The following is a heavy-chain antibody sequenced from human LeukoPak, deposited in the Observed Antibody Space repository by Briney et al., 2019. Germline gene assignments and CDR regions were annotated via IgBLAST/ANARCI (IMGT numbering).Heavy chain of an antibody. Sequence: GGSLRLSCAASGFTFSSYAMNRVRQAPGKGLEWVSAISSSGISTYYADSVKGRFTISRDNSKNTLYLQMNSLRAEDTAVYYCAKAPANYVDTAMGTFDYWGQGTLVTVSS. CDR1: GFTFSSYA. CDR2: ISSSGIST. D-gene: IGHD5-18*01. CDR3: AKAPANYVDTAMGTFDY. J-gene: IGHJ4*02. V-gene: IGHV3-23*01.